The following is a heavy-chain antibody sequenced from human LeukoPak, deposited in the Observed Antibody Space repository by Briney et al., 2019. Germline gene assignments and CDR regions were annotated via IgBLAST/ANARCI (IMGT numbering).Heavy chain of an antibody. J-gene: IGHJ2*01. Sequence: ASVKVSCKASGFTFNAYYLHWVRQAPGQGLEWMGWINPNTGDTNFAQKFQGRVAMTRDTSLSTAYMDLSRLTSDDTAVYYCARDWPGISLHFDLWGRGTLITVSS. V-gene: IGHV1-2*02. CDR1: GFTFNAYY. CDR3: ARDWPGISLHFDL. CDR2: INPNTGDT. D-gene: IGHD2-15*01.